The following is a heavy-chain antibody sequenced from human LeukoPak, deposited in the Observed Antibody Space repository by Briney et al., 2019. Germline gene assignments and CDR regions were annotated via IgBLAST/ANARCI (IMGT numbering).Heavy chain of an antibody. CDR1: GYTFTGYY. J-gene: IGHJ3*02. CDR3: ARGDGDGPARRAFDI. D-gene: IGHD7-27*01. Sequence: ASVTVSCKASGYTFTGYYMHWVRQAPGQGLEWMGWINPNSGGTNYAQKFQGRVTMTRDTSISTAYMELSSMRSDDTAVYYCARGDGDGPARRAFDIWGQGTMVTVSS. CDR2: INPNSGGT. V-gene: IGHV1-2*02.